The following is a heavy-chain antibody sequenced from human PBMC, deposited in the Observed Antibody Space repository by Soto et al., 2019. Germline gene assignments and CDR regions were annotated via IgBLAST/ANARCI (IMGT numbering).Heavy chain of an antibody. D-gene: IGHD1-26*01. Sequence: EVQLLESGGGLVQPGGSLRLSCAASGFTFSSYAMTWVRQAPGKGLEWVSAISGSGGSTYYADSVKGRFTISRDNSKNTLYLKMNSLRAEDTALYYCARGWAAPPYWGQGTLVTVSS. CDR2: ISGSGGST. CDR1: GFTFSSYA. V-gene: IGHV3-23*01. CDR3: ARGWAAPPY. J-gene: IGHJ1*01.